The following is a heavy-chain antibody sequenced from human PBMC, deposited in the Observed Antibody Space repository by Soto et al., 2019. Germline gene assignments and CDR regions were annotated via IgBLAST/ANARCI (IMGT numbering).Heavy chain of an antibody. J-gene: IGHJ4*02. CDR2: MNPSNVNT. D-gene: IGHD1-26*01. Sequence: ASVKVSCKASGYTFTNYDINWVRQATGQGLEWMGWMNPSNVNTGYAQKFQGRVTMTRDTSISTAYMELSSLTSADTAVYYCARFVRHQLPTIDYWGQGALVTVSS. V-gene: IGHV1-8*01. CDR3: ARFVRHQLPTIDY. CDR1: GYTFTNYD.